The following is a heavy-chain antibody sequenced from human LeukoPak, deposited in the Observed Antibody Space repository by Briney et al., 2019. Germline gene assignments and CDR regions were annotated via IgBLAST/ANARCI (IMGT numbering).Heavy chain of an antibody. CDR3: ARGRCSSTSCYKRGVYYYYYYMDV. J-gene: IGHJ6*03. Sequence: SETLSLTCTVSGGSISSYYWSWIRQPPGKGLEWIGYIYYSGSTNYNPSLKSRVTISVDTSKNQFSLKLSSVTAADTAVYYCARGRCSSTSCYKRGVYYYYYYMDVWGKGTTVTVSS. CDR2: IYYSGST. D-gene: IGHD2-2*02. V-gene: IGHV4-59*01. CDR1: GGSISSYY.